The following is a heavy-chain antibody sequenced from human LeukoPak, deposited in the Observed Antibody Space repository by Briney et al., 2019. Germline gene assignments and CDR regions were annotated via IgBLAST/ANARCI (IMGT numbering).Heavy chain of an antibody. V-gene: IGHV4-4*07. D-gene: IGHD2-15*01. CDR2: IYTSGST. CDR1: GGSISSYY. CDR3: AREGYCSGGSCQHSDAFDI. J-gene: IGHJ3*02. Sequence: SETLSLTCTVSGGSISSYYWSWIRQPAGKGLEWIGRIYTSGSTNYNPSLKSRVTMSVDTSKNQFSLKLSSVTAADTAVYYCAREGYCSGGSCQHSDAFDIWGQGTMVTVSS.